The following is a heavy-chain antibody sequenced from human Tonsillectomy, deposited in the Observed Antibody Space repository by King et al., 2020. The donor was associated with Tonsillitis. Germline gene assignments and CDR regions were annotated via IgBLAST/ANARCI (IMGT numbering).Heavy chain of an antibody. V-gene: IGHV1-18*01. CDR1: GYIFTSSD. D-gene: IGHD3-10*01. J-gene: IGHJ4*02. CDR3: ARGLVRGVILDYFDY. Sequence: QLVQSGAEVKKPGASVKVSCKASGYIFTSSDISWVRQAPGQGLDWMGWISAYNGHINFAQKFQGRVTMTTDTSTSTAYMVLRSLRSDDTAVYYCARGLVRGVILDYFDYWGQGTLVTVSS. CDR2: ISAYNGHI.